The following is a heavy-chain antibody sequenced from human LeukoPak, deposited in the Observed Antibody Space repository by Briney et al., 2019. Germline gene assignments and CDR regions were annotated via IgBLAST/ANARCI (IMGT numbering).Heavy chain of an antibody. Sequence: GGSLRLSCAASGFTFSSYSMTWVRQAPGKGLEWVSSISTTNYILYADSVKGRFTISRDNAKNSLFLQMSSLRDEDTAVYYCVRVDWGSFAFDIWGQGTMVTVSS. V-gene: IGHV3-21*01. CDR2: ISTTNYI. CDR3: VRVDWGSFAFDI. CDR1: GFTFSSYS. J-gene: IGHJ3*02. D-gene: IGHD7-27*01.